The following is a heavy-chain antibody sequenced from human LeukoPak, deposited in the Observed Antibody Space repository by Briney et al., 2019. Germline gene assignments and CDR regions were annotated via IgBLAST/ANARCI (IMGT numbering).Heavy chain of an antibody. CDR2: ISSSSGTI. J-gene: IGHJ4*02. D-gene: IGHD3-22*01. Sequence: GGSLRLSCAASGFTFSSYSMNWVRQAPGEGLEWVSYISSSSGTIYYADSVKGRFTISRDNAENSLYLQMNSLRDEDTAVYYCARDLNLYDSSGYYPRWGQGTLVTVSS. V-gene: IGHV3-48*02. CDR1: GFTFSSYS. CDR3: ARDLNLYDSSGYYPR.